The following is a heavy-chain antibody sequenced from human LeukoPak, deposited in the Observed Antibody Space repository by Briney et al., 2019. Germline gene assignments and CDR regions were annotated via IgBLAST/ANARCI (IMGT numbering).Heavy chain of an antibody. CDR2: ITDSGGDT. V-gene: IGHV3-23*01. CDR1: GFTFSLYA. J-gene: IGHJ4*02. D-gene: IGHD6-6*01. Sequence: GGSLRLSCAASGFTFSLYAMIWIRQAPGKGLEWVSAITDSGGDTYSSDSVKGRFTISRDNSKSTLYLQMDSLRGDDTAVYYCAKGSAASRPYYFDYWGQGALVTVSS. CDR3: AKGSAASRPYYFDY.